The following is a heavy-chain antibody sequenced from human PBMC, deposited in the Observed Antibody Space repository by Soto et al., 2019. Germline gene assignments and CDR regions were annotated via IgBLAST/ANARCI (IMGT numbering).Heavy chain of an antibody. Sequence: GESLKISCKGSGYSFTSYWISWVRQMPGKGLEWMGRIDPSDSYTNYSPSFQGHVTISADKSISTAYLQWGSLKASDTAMYYCARHGDYINYYYYCMDVWGQGTTVTVSS. CDR1: GYSFTSYW. J-gene: IGHJ6*02. V-gene: IGHV5-10-1*01. CDR3: ARHGDYINYYYYCMDV. D-gene: IGHD4-17*01. CDR2: IDPSDSYT.